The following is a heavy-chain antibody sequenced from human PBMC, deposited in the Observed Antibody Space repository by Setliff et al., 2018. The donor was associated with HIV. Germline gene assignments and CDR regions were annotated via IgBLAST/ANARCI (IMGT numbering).Heavy chain of an antibody. D-gene: IGHD3-9*01. Sequence: ASVKVSCKASGYTFTSYYMHWVRQATGQGLEWMGIINPSGGSTSYAQKFQGRVTMTRDTSTSTVYMELSSLRSEDTAVYYCAGYALRYFDWLGSWFDPWGQGTLVTVSS. CDR3: AGYALRYFDWLGSWFDP. CDR2: INPSGGST. CDR1: GYTFTSYY. V-gene: IGHV1-46*01. J-gene: IGHJ5*02.